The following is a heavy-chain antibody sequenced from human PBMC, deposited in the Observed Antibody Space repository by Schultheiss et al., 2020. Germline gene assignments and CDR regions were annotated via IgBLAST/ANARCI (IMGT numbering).Heavy chain of an antibody. D-gene: IGHD3-10*01. Sequence: SQTLSLTCTVSGGSISSSSYYWGWIRQPPGKGLEWIGSIYYSGSTNYNPSLKSRVTISVDTSKNQFSLKLSSVTAADTALYYCARDGSFQRRPVPGTLGWAVDKVKASSAELGETPLDYWGQGTLVTVSS. V-gene: IGHV4-39*07. J-gene: IGHJ4*02. CDR2: IYYSGST. CDR3: ARDGSFQRRPVPGTLGWAVDKVKASSAELGETPLDY. CDR1: GGSISSSSYY.